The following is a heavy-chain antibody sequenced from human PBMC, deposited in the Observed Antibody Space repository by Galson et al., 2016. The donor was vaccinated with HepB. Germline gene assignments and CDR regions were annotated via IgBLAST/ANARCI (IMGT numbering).Heavy chain of an antibody. CDR3: AKDAHYGSGFPTWGYLEN. CDR2: LSGLSDSK. V-gene: IGHV3-23*01. J-gene: IGHJ4*02. Sequence: SLRLSCAASGFTFSSYAMSWVRQAPGKGLEWVSALSGLSDSKDYADSVTGRFTVSRDNAKDTLYLQMISLKAEDTAVYFCAKDAHYGSGFPTWGYLENWGRGTLVTVSS. CDR1: GFTFSSYA. D-gene: IGHD3-3*02.